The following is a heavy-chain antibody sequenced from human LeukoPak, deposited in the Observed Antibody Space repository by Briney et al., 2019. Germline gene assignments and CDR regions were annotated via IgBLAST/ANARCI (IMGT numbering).Heavy chain of an antibody. D-gene: IGHD3-9*01. CDR1: GGSISSFY. Sequence: SETLSLTCTVSGGSISSFYWSWIRQPAGKGLEWIGRIYTSGSTNHNPSLKSRVTMSVDTSKNQFSLKLSSVTAADTAVYYCARDFDVYYYYGMDVWGQGTTVTVSS. CDR3: ARDFDVYYYYGMDV. J-gene: IGHJ6*02. V-gene: IGHV4-4*07. CDR2: IYTSGST.